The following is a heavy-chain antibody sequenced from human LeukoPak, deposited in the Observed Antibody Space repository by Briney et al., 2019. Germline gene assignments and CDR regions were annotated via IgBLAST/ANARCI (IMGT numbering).Heavy chain of an antibody. J-gene: IGHJ3*02. Sequence: PGGSLRLSCAASGFTFDDYAMHWVRQAPGKGLEWASGISWNSGSIGYADSVKGRFTISRDNAKNSLYLQMNSLRAEDTALYYCAKDPTGYSSSWYGRDAFDIWGQGTMVTVSS. V-gene: IGHV3-9*01. CDR2: ISWNSGSI. CDR3: AKDPTGYSSSWYGRDAFDI. D-gene: IGHD6-13*01. CDR1: GFTFDDYA.